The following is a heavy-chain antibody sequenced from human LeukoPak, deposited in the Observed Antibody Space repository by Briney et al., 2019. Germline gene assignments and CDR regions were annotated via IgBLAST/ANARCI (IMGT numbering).Heavy chain of an antibody. CDR2: IIPIFGTA. D-gene: IGHD3-3*01. Sequence: SVKVSCKASGYTFTSYAISWVRQAPGQGLEWMGGIIPIFGTANYAQKFQGRVTIIADESTSTAYMELSSLRSEDTAVYYCARVPEPTYYDFWSGPQGNAFDIWGQGTMVTVSS. CDR1: GYTFTSYA. V-gene: IGHV1-69*13. J-gene: IGHJ3*02. CDR3: ARVPEPTYYDFWSGPQGNAFDI.